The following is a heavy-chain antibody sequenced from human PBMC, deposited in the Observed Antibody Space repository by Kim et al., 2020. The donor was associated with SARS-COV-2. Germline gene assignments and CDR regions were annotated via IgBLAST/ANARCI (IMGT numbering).Heavy chain of an antibody. Sequence: SETLSLTCAVYGGSFSGYYWSWIRQPPGKGLEWIGEINHSGSTNYNPSLKSRVTISVDTSKNQFSLKLSSVTAADTAVYYCARVRRGYCSGGSCYFPNYYYYGMDVWGQGTTVTVSS. CDR3: ARVRRGYCSGGSCYFPNYYYYGMDV. V-gene: IGHV4-34*01. CDR1: GGSFSGYY. J-gene: IGHJ6*02. D-gene: IGHD2-15*01. CDR2: INHSGST.